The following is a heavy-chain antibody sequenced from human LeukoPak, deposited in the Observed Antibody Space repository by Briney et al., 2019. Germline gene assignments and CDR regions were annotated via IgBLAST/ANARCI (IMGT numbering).Heavy chain of an antibody. D-gene: IGHD1-1*01. CDR1: GYSISSGYY. V-gene: IGHV4-38-2*02. J-gene: IGHJ4*02. CDR2: MYHSGSP. CDR3: DRQSGTPAGGDY. Sequence: SETLSLTCTVSGYSISSGYYWGWIRQPPGKGLEWIGSMYHSGSPYYNPSLKSRVTVSHDTSKNQFSLKLSSVTAADTAVYYCDRQSGTPAGGDYWGRGTLVTVSS.